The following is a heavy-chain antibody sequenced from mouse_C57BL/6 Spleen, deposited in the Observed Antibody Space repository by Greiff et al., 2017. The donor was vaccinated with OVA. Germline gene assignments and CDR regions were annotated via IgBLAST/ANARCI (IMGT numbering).Heavy chain of an antibody. CDR2: IYPGDGDT. J-gene: IGHJ4*01. D-gene: IGHD2-4*01. CDR3: ANYDVYYYAMDY. V-gene: IGHV1-80*01. Sequence: VQLQQSGAELVKPGASVKISCKASGYAFSSYWMNWVKQRPGQGLEWIGQIYPGDGDTNYNGKFKGKATLTADKSSSTAYMQLSSLTSEDSAVYFCANYDVYYYAMDYWGQGTSVTVSS. CDR1: GYAFSSYW.